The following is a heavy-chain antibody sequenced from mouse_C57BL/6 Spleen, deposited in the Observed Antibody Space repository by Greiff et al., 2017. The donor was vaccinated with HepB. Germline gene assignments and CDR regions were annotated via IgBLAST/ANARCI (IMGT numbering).Heavy chain of an antibody. CDR2: ISYDGSN. J-gene: IGHJ2*01. V-gene: IGHV3-6*01. CDR3: ARDLDYYGSSY. CDR1: GYSITSGYY. D-gene: IGHD1-1*01. Sequence: EVQLVESGPGLVKPSQSLSLTCSVTGYSITSGYYWNWIRQFPGNKLEWMGYISYDGSNNYNPSLKNRISITRDTSKNQFFLKLNSVTTEDTATYYCARDLDYYGSSYWGQGTTLTVSS.